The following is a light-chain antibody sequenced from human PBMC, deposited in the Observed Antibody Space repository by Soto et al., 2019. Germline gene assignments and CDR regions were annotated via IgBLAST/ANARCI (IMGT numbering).Light chain of an antibody. V-gene: IGKV3-15*01. Sequence: EIVMTQSPATLSVSPGERATLSCRANQSVSSNLAWYQQKPGQAPRLLIYGASTRATGIPARFSGSGSGTEFTLTISSLQSEDFAVYYCQQYNNWPPGRTFGQGTKVEIK. J-gene: IGKJ1*01. CDR3: QQYNNWPPGRT. CDR1: QSVSSN. CDR2: GAS.